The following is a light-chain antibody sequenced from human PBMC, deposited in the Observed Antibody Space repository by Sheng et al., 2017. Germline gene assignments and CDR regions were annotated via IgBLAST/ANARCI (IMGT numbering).Light chain of an antibody. CDR1: QSVRSY. J-gene: IGKJ2*01. V-gene: IGKV3-11*01. CDR3: QQSSSPLYT. Sequence: EIVMTQSPATLSLSPGERATLSCRASQSVRSYLAWYRQKPGQTPRLLIYNASNRATGIPARFSGSGSGTDFTLTINSLQPEDFATYYCQQSSSPLYTFGQGTKLEIQ. CDR2: NAS.